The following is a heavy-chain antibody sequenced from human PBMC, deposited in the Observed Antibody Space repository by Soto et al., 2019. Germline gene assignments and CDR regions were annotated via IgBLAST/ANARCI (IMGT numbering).Heavy chain of an antibody. CDR3: ARGAGPAYSSCYDPHY. J-gene: IGHJ4*02. CDR1: GGTFSSYA. CDR2: IIPIFGTA. Sequence: QVQLVQSGAEVKKPGSSVKVSCKASGGTFSSYAINWVRQAPGQGLEWMGGIIPIFGTANYAQKFQGRVTSTADESTSTADMELSSLRSEDTAVYYCARGAGPAYSSCYDPHYWGQGTLVTVSS. V-gene: IGHV1-69*01. D-gene: IGHD3-22*01.